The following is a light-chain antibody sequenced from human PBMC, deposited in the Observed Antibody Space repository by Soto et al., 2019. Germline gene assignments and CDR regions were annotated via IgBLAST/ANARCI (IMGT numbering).Light chain of an antibody. CDR1: QSVSNTY. CDR3: QQRSNWPT. Sequence: EIVLTQSPATLSLSPGERATLSCGASQSVSNTYLAWYQHKPGLAPRLLVYHASSRATGIPDRFSGSGYGTDFTLTISSLEPEDFAVYYCQQRSNWPTFGQGTRLEIK. J-gene: IGKJ5*01. CDR2: HAS. V-gene: IGKV3D-20*02.